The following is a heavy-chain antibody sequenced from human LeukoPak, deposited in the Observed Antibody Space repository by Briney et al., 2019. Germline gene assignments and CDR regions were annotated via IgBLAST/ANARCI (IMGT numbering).Heavy chain of an antibody. J-gene: IGHJ4*02. Sequence: GGSLRLSCAASGFTFSTYALNWVRQAPGKGLEWVAAISDSGVAIYYEDSVKGRFTMSRDNSKNSLFLQMNSLRAEDTAVYYCARIGSAAFTDYWGEGTLVSVSS. D-gene: IGHD3-3*02. CDR3: ARIGSAAFTDY. CDR2: ISDSGVAI. V-gene: IGHV3-23*01. CDR1: GFTFSTYA.